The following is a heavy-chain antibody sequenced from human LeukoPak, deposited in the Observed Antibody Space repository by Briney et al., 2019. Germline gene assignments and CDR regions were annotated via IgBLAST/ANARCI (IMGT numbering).Heavy chain of an antibody. CDR3: ARGRPLWPVMPGGNSGSAFDI. V-gene: IGHV3-30*03. CDR2: ISYDGSNK. J-gene: IGHJ3*02. Sequence: GSLRLSCAASGFTFSSYGMHWVRQAPGKGLEWVAVISYDGSNKYYADSVKGRFTISRDNSKNTLYLQMNSLRAEDTAVYYCARGRPLWPVMPGGNSGSAFDIWGQGTMVTVSS. D-gene: IGHD4-23*01. CDR1: GFTFSSYG.